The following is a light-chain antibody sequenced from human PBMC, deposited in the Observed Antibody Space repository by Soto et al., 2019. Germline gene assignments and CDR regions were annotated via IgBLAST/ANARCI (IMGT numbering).Light chain of an antibody. CDR2: AAS. V-gene: IGKV1-27*01. CDR3: QKYNSAPRT. Sequence: DIQMTQSPSSLSASVGDRVTITCRASQGISNYLAWYQQKPGKVPKLLIYAASTLQSGVPSRLSGSGSGTDFTLTITSLQPEDVATEYCQKYNSAPRTFGQGTKVEIK. CDR1: QGISNY. J-gene: IGKJ1*01.